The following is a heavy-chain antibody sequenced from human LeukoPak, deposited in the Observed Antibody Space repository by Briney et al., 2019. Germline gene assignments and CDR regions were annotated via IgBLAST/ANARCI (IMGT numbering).Heavy chain of an antibody. J-gene: IGHJ4*02. CDR2: IYYSGST. CDR3: ARDHSGYCLFDY. CDR1: GGSISSGDYY. Sequence: PSQTLSLTCTVSGGSISSGDYYWSWIRQPPGKGLEWIGYIYYSGSTYHNPSLKSRVTISVDTSKNQFYLKLSSVTAADTAVYYCARDHSGYCLFDYWGQGTLVTISS. V-gene: IGHV4-30-4*08. D-gene: IGHD3-22*01.